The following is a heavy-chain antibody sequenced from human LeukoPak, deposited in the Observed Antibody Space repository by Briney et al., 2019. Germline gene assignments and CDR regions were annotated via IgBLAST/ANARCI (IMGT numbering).Heavy chain of an antibody. CDR1: GYTLTELS. CDR3: ATQPPGASGIYYFYIDV. D-gene: IGHD1-14*01. V-gene: IGHV1-24*01. J-gene: IGHJ6*03. Sequence: ASVKVSCKVSGYTLTELSMHWVRQAPGKGLEWMGGFDPEDGETIYAQKFQGRVTMTEDTSTDTAYIELSSLRSEDTAVYYCATQPPGASGIYYFYIDVWGKGTTVTISS. CDR2: FDPEDGET.